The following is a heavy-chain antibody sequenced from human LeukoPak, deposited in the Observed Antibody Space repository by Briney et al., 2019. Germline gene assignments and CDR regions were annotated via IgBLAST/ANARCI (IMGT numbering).Heavy chain of an antibody. CDR3: ARERPPGDSSSWFLEGYFDI. V-gene: IGHV1-69*05. CDR1: GGTFSSYA. D-gene: IGHD6-13*01. J-gene: IGHJ4*02. Sequence: ASVKVSCKASGGTFSSYAITWVRQAPGQGLEWMGRIIPIFGTANYAQKFQGRVTITTDESTRTAYMELGSLRSEDTAVYYCARERPPGDSSSWFLEGYFDIWGQGSLVIVSS. CDR2: IIPIFGTA.